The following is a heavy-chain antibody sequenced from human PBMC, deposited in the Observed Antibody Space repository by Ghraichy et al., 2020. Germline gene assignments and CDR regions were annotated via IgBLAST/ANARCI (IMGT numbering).Heavy chain of an antibody. J-gene: IGHJ4*02. V-gene: IGHV3-74*01. CDR2: MNSDGSIT. Sequence: ESLNISCVDSGFTFSSDWMHWIRQAPGKGLVWVARMNSDGSITSHADSVKGRFTISRDNARNTLYLQMNSLRAEDTAVYYCVRDAFGPRDCWGQGTLVTVSS. D-gene: IGHD3-10*01. CDR3: VRDAFGPRDC. CDR1: GFTFSSDW.